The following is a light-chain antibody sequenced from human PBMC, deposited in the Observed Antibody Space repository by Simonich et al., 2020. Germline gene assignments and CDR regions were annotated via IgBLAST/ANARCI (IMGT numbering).Light chain of an antibody. CDR3: SSYTSSSLRV. V-gene: IGLV2-14*01. J-gene: IGLJ3*02. Sequence: QSALTQPASVSGSPGQSITISCTGTNSDVGGYNYVSWYQQHPGKAPKLMIYDVSQRPSGVSNRFSGSKSGNTASLTISGLQAEDEADYYCSSYTSSSLRVFGGGTKLTVL. CDR1: NSDVGGYNY. CDR2: DVS.